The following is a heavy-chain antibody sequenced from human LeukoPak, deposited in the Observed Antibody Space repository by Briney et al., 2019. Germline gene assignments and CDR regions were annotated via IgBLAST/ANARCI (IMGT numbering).Heavy chain of an antibody. CDR1: GYTFTSYD. CDR2: MNPNSGNT. J-gene: IGHJ5*02. CDR3: ARGGWGVLRFLTNWFDP. D-gene: IGHD3-3*01. V-gene: IGHV1-8*01. Sequence: ASVKVSCKPSGYTFTSYDTNWARQATGQGREWMGWMNPNSGNTGYAQKFQGRVTMTRNTSISTAYMELSSLRSEDTAVYYCARGGWGVLRFLTNWFDPWGQGTLVTVSS.